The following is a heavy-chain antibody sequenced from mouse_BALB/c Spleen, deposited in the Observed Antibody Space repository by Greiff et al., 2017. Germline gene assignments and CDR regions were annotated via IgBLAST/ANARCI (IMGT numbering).Heavy chain of an antibody. J-gene: IGHJ2*01. Sequence: EVKVVESGGDLVKPGGSLKLSCAASGFTFSSYGMSWVRQTPDKRLEWVATISSGGSYTYYPDSVKGRFTISRDNAKNTLYLQMSSLKSEDTAMYYCATTVASPFVYWGQGTTLTVSS. CDR1: GFTFSSYG. CDR2: ISSGGSYT. V-gene: IGHV5-6*01. CDR3: ATTVASPFVY. D-gene: IGHD1-1*01.